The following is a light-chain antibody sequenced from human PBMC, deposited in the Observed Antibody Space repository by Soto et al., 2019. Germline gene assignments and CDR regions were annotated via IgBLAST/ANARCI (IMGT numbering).Light chain of an antibody. J-gene: IGLJ1*01. CDR2: EVS. V-gene: IGLV2-14*01. CDR3: FSYTSSTAYV. Sequence: QSVRTQPASVSGSPGQSITNSCTGTSSDVGGYNYVSWYQLHPGKAPKLMIYEVSNRPSGISNRFSASKSGNTASLTISGLQTEDEADYYCFSYTSSTAYVFGTGTKLTVL. CDR1: SSDVGGYNY.